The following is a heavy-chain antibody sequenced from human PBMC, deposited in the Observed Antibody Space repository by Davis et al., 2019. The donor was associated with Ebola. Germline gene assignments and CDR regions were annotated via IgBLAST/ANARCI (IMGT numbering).Heavy chain of an antibody. CDR1: GYTFTSYD. Sequence: ASVKVSCKASGYTFTSYDINWVRQATGQGLEWMGWISAYNGNTNYAQKLQGRVTMTTDTSTSTAYMELRSLRSDDTAVYFCARGGVAYSDLDYWGQGTLVAVSS. V-gene: IGHV1-18*01. D-gene: IGHD2-21*01. J-gene: IGHJ4*02. CDR2: ISAYNGNT. CDR3: ARGGVAYSDLDY.